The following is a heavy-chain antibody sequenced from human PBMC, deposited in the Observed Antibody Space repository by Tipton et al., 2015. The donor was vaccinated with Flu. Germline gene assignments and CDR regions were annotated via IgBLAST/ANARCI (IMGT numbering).Heavy chain of an antibody. D-gene: IGHD3-9*01. Sequence: TLSLTCTVSGGSISSSSYYWGWIRQPPGKGLEWIGSIYYSGSTYYNPSLKSRVTISVDTSKNQFSLKLSSVTAADTAVYYCARGHEGNWSFLTGSRSFTYWGQGTLVTVSS. CDR3: ARGHEGNWSFLTGSRSFTY. CDR1: GGSISSSSYY. J-gene: IGHJ4*02. V-gene: IGHV4-39*07. CDR2: IYYSGST.